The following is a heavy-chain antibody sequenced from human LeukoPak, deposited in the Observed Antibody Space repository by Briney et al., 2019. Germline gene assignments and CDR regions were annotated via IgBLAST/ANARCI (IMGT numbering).Heavy chain of an antibody. CDR1: GYTFTSYD. Sequence: ASVKVSCKASGYTFTSYDINWVRQATGQGLEWRGWMNPNRGNTVYAQKFQGRVTMTRNSSMSTAYMELSSLRSEDTAVYYCARTVFTRKTAAGTGWGSDVYYYYMDVWGKGTTVTVSS. CDR2: MNPNRGNT. J-gene: IGHJ6*03. CDR3: ARTVFTRKTAAGTGWGSDVYYYYMDV. D-gene: IGHD6-13*01. V-gene: IGHV1-8*01.